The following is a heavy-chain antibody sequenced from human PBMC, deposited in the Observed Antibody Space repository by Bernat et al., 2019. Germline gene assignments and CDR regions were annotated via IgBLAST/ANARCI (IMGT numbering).Heavy chain of an antibody. Sequence: EVQLVESGGGLVKPGGSLRLSCAASGFTFSSYRMNWVRQPPGKGLEWASSISSSSSYIYYADSVKGRFTISRDNAKNSLYLQMNSLIAEDTAVYYCARARHPGYSGGWADYWGQGTLVTVSS. V-gene: IGHV3-21*01. D-gene: IGHD6-19*01. J-gene: IGHJ4*02. CDR2: ISSSSSYI. CDR1: GFTFSSYR. CDR3: ARARHPGYSGGWADY.